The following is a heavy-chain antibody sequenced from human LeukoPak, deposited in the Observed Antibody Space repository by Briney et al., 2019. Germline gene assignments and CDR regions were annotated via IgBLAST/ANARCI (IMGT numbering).Heavy chain of an antibody. J-gene: IGHJ6*02. V-gene: IGHV4-34*01. CDR3: ATDSGGTIYYYGMDV. D-gene: IGHD6-19*01. Sequence: SETLSLTCAVYGGSFSGYYWSWLRQPPGKGLEWIGEINHSGSTNYNPSLKSRVTISVDTSKNQFSLKLSSVTAADTAVYYCATDSGGTIYYYGMDVWGQGTTVTVSS. CDR2: INHSGST. CDR1: GGSFSGYY.